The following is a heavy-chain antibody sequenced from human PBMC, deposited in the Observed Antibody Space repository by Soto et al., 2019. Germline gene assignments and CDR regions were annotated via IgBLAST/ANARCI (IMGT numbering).Heavy chain of an antibody. CDR1: GYTFTSYG. V-gene: IGHV1-18*04. J-gene: IGHJ6*02. CDR2: ISAYNGNT. D-gene: IGHD3-22*01. Sequence: ASVKVSFRASGYTFTSYGISWVRHAPGRGLEWMGWISAYNGNTNYAQKLQGRVTMTTDTSTSTAYMELRSLRSDDTAVYYCARYRPSDSSGYYFNYYYGMDVWGQGTTVTVS. CDR3: ARYRPSDSSGYYFNYYYGMDV.